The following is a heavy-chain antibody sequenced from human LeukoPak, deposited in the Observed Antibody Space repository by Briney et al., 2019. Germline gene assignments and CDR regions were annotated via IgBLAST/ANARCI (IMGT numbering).Heavy chain of an antibody. Sequence: GGSLRLSCAASGFTVSSNSMTCVRQAPGKGLEWVSVIYSGGRTYYTDSVKGRFTISRDNSKNTLFLQMNSLRAEDTAVYYCARDRDGGYYLDYWGQGTLVTVSS. CDR2: IYSGGRT. CDR3: ARDRDGGYYLDY. CDR1: GFTVSSNS. D-gene: IGHD4-23*01. V-gene: IGHV3-66*01. J-gene: IGHJ4*02.